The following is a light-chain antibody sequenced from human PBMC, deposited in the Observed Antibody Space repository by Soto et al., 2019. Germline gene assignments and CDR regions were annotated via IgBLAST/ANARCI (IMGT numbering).Light chain of an antibody. Sequence: EVVMTQSPATLPVSLGGRVALSCRASQSIGSNLAWYQQKPGQPPRLLIYEASNRDTGVPTRFSGSGSGTECTLTITSLQSEDFAVYYCQQYNHWPPWTFGQGTKVEIK. CDR3: QQYNHWPPWT. CDR2: EAS. J-gene: IGKJ1*01. CDR1: QSIGSN. V-gene: IGKV3D-15*01.